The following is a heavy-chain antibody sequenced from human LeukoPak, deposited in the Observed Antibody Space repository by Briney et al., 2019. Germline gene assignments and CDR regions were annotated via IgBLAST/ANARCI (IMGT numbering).Heavy chain of an antibody. J-gene: IGHJ4*02. CDR1: GGSISGDY. Sequence: SETLSLTCTVSGGSISGDYWSWIRQSLGKELELIGYIYFPGHTNYKPSLRSRVTISGDTSKNVFSLTLNSVTAADTAIYYCARQGGTYFPHFDVWGPGTLVTVSS. V-gene: IGHV4-59*08. D-gene: IGHD2/OR15-2a*01. CDR3: ARQGGTYFPHFDV. CDR2: IYFPGHT.